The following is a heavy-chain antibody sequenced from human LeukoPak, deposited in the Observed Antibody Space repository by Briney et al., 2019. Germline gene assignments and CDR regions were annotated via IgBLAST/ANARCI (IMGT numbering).Heavy chain of an antibody. D-gene: IGHD3-10*01. Sequence: SETLSLTCTDSGGSISSYYWSWIRQPAGEGLEWIGRIYTSGSTDYTPSLKSRVTMSVDTSKNQFSLKLSSVTAADTDVYYCARDESLTMVRGVTIPGAFDIWGQGTMVTVSS. CDR2: IYTSGST. V-gene: IGHV4-4*07. CDR3: ARDESLTMVRGVTIPGAFDI. CDR1: GGSISSYY. J-gene: IGHJ3*02.